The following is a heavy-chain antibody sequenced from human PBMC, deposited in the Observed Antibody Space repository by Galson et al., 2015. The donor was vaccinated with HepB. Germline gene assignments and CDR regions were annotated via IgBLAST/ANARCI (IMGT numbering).Heavy chain of an antibody. CDR1: GFIFRGYD. J-gene: IGHJ4*03. CDR3: ANGVTPYGGYEAC. CDR2: ISYDGSRR. D-gene: IGHD5-12*01. V-gene: IGHV3-30*18. Sequence: SLRLSCAASGFIFRGYDMHWVRQVPGKGLEWVAFISYDGSRRYYAESVKGRFTISRDNPERTLYLQARSLRVEDSAVYYCANGVTPYGGYEACWGQGTLVSVSS.